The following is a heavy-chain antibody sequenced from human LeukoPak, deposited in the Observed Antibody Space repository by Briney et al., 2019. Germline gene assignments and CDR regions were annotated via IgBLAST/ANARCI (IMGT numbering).Heavy chain of an antibody. Sequence: PGGSLRLSCAASGFPFSDYSMNWVRQAPGKGLEWVSSISRSSRHVYYAGSVKGRFTISRDNAKNSLYLQMNGLRAEDMAVYYCATYLGIAVAGSGSGATQAWGQGTLVTVSS. CDR2: ISRSSRHV. V-gene: IGHV3-21*01. J-gene: IGHJ5*02. D-gene: IGHD6-19*01. CDR3: ATYLGIAVAGSGSGATQA. CDR1: GFPFSDYS.